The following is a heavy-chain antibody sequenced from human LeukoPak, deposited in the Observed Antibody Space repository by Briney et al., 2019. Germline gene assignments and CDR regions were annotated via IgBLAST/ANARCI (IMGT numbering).Heavy chain of an antibody. D-gene: IGHD3-9*01. CDR2: ISSSGSTI. Sequence: GGSLRLSCAASGFTFSSYEMNWVRQAPGKGLEWVSYISSSGSTIYYADSVKGRFTIPRDNAKNSLYLQMNSLRAEDTAVYYCARDRGNRALRYFDWLLYGGNDAFDIWGQGTMVTVSS. J-gene: IGHJ3*02. V-gene: IGHV3-48*03. CDR1: GFTFSSYE. CDR3: ARDRGNRALRYFDWLLYGGNDAFDI.